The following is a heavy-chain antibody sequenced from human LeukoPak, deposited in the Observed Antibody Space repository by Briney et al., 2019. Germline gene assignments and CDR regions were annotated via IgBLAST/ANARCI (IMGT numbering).Heavy chain of an antibody. J-gene: IGHJ2*01. CDR2: ISWNSGSI. D-gene: IGHD6-19*01. CDR3: AKDKVAVAGSYWYFDL. CDR1: GFTFDDYA. Sequence: GGSLRLSCAASGFTFDDYAMHWVRQAPGKGLEWVSGISWNSGSIGYADSVKGRFTISRDNAKNSLYLQMNSLSAEDTALYYCAKDKVAVAGSYWYFDLWGRGTLVTVSS. V-gene: IGHV3-9*01.